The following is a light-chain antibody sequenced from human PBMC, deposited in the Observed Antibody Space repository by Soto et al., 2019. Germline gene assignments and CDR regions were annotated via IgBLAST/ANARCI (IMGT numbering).Light chain of an antibody. CDR3: QQYHDWPPCT. CDR2: GAS. J-gene: IGKJ1*01. Sequence: EIVMTQSPATLSVSPGETATLSCGASQSVSSNLAWHQQKPGQAPRLLIYGASTTATRIPTRFSGRGSGTAVTPTTSRRQSADFAVYYYQQYHDWPPCTFGQGTKVEVK. CDR1: QSVSSN. V-gene: IGKV3-15*01.